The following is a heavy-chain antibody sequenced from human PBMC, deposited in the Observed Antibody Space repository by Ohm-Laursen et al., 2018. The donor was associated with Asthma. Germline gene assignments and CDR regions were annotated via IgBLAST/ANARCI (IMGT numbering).Heavy chain of an antibody. D-gene: IGHD2-21*01. CDR1: GGTFTTYG. J-gene: IGHJ4*02. CDR2: IIPISGLT. CDR3: ARDEDVD. Sequence: ASVKVSCKTFGGTFTTYGISWVRQAPGQGLEWMGTIIPISGLTNYAQKFQGRVTITADRSTTTAYMELSSLTSEDAALYYCARDEDVDWGQGTQVNVSS. V-gene: IGHV1-69*04.